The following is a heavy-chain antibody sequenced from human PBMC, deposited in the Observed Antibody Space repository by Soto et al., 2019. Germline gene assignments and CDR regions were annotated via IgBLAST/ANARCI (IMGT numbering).Heavy chain of an antibody. J-gene: IGHJ6*02. CDR1: GYTFTSYT. V-gene: IGHV1-3*01. Sequence: ASVKVSCKASGYTFTSYTIHWVRHAPGQRLQWMGWINGGTGITKYSQKFQGRVTISRDTSARTAYMDLSSLRSEDTALYYCARGWVGETFLYGMDVWGQGTTVTVSS. D-gene: IGHD1-26*01. CDR3: ARGWVGETFLYGMDV. CDR2: INGGTGIT.